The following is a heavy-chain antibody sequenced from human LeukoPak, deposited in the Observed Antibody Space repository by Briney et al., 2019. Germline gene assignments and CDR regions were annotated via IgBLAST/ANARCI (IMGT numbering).Heavy chain of an antibody. CDR2: IYTSGGT. CDR1: GGSISDYY. J-gene: IGHJ4*02. D-gene: IGHD6-19*01. V-gene: IGHV4-4*07. CDR3: ARAAEYSSGWYLFDY. Sequence: PPETLSLTCTVSGGSISDYYWTWIRQPAGKGLEWIGRIYTSGGTNYNPSLKSRVTMSVDTSKNQFSLRLSSVTAADTAMYYCARAAEYSSGWYLFDYWGQGILVTVSA.